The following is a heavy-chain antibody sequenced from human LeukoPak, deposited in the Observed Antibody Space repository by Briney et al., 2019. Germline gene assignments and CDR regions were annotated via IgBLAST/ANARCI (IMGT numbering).Heavy chain of an antibody. J-gene: IGHJ2*01. CDR2: KQDGSEK. CDR3: ARDYSSGWLFDL. V-gene: IGHV3-7*01. CDR1: GFTFSSYW. D-gene: IGHD6-19*01. Sequence: GGSLRLSCAASGFTFSSYWIKQDGSEKYYVDSVKGRFTISRDNVENSLSLQMNSLRAEDTAVYYCARDYSSGWLFDLWGRGTLVTVSS.